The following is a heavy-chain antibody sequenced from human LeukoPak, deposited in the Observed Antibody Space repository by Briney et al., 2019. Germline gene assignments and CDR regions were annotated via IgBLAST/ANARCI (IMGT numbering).Heavy chain of an antibody. Sequence: GGSLRLSCAASGFTFSNAWMSWVRQAPGKAREWVANIKQDGSEKYYKDSVKGRFTISRDNAKNSLYLQMNSLRAEDTAVYYSARGNYDFWSAGDYYYYYGMDVWGQGTTVTVSS. J-gene: IGHJ6*02. V-gene: IGHV3-7*01. CDR3: ARGNYDFWSAGDYYYYYGMDV. CDR1: GFTFSNAW. CDR2: IKQDGSEK. D-gene: IGHD3-3*01.